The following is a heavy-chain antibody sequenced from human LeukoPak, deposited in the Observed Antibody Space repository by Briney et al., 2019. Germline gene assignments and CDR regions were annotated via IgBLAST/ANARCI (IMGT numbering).Heavy chain of an antibody. D-gene: IGHD3-10*01. CDR1: GYSFTSYW. V-gene: IGHV5-51*01. Sequence: GESLKISCKGSGYSFTSYWIGWVRQMPGKGLEWMGIIYPGDSDTRYSPSFQGQVTISADKSISTAYLQWSSLKASDTAMYYCARLYGAMVRGVTQYGMDVWGQGTTVTVSS. CDR2: IYPGDSDT. J-gene: IGHJ6*02. CDR3: ARLYGAMVRGVTQYGMDV.